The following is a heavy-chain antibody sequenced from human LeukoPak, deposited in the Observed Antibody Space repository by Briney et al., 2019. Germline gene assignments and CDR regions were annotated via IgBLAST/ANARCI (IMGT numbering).Heavy chain of an antibody. D-gene: IGHD4-17*01. J-gene: IGHJ4*02. CDR2: INHSGST. V-gene: IGHV4-34*01. Sequence: SETLSLTCAVYGGSFSGYYWSWIRQPPGKGLEWIGEINHSGSTNYNPSLKSRVTISVDTSKNQFSLKLSSVTAADAAVYYCARVGDRYGDAVFDYWGQGTLVTVSS. CDR3: ARVGDRYGDAVFDY. CDR1: GGSFSGYY.